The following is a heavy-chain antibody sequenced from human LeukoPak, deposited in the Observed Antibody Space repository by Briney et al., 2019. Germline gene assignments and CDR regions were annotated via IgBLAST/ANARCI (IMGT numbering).Heavy chain of an antibody. V-gene: IGHV1-2*02. Sequence: ASVKVSCKASGYTFTVYYMHWVRQAPGQGLEWMGWINPNSGGTNYAQKFQGRVTMTRDTSISTAYMELSRLRSDDTAVYYCARGLPRYCSGGSCYSRWFDPWGQGTLVTVSS. D-gene: IGHD2-15*01. CDR1: GYTFTVYY. CDR2: INPNSGGT. J-gene: IGHJ5*02. CDR3: ARGLPRYCSGGSCYSRWFDP.